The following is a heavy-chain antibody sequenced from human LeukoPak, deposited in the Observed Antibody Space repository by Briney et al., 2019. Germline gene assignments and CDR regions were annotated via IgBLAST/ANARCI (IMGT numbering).Heavy chain of an antibody. CDR2: IYTSGST. CDR1: GGSISSGSYY. CDR3: ARDLAYCSSTSCYYYYYYMDV. D-gene: IGHD2-2*01. Sequence: PSETLSLTCTVSGGSISSGSYYWRWIRQPAGKGLEWIGRIYTSGSTNYNPSLKSRVTISVDTSKNQFSLKLSSVTAADTAVYYCARDLAYCSSTSCYYYYYYMDVWGKGTTVTVSS. V-gene: IGHV4-61*02. J-gene: IGHJ6*03.